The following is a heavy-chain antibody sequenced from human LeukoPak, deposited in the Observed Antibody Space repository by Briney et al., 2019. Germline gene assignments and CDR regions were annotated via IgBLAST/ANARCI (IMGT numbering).Heavy chain of an antibody. CDR2: IYYSGST. V-gene: IGHV4-31*03. J-gene: IGHJ4*02. Sequence: SETLSLTCSVSGGSIRSGGYNWSWIRQHPGQGLEWIGNIYYSGSTYYDPSLKSRVTISIDTSKNQFSLKLSSVTAADTAVYFCASRRDGYSLDYWGQGILVTVSS. CDR1: GGSIRSGGYN. D-gene: IGHD5-24*01. CDR3: ASRRDGYSLDY.